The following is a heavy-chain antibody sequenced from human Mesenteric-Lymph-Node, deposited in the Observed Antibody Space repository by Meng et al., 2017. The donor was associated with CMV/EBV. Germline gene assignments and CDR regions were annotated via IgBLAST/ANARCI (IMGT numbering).Heavy chain of an antibody. CDR3: AKFSATGGYYYGMDV. CDR1: GASISSYY. CDR2: IYYSGYS. J-gene: IGHJ6*02. D-gene: IGHD3-3*01. V-gene: IGHV4-59*01. Sequence: SETLSLTYTVSGASISSYYWAWIRQPPGKGLEWIGCIYYSGYSNYNPSLESRVTISADTSKRQFSLRLYSVTAADTAVYYCAKFSATGGYYYGMDVWGQGTTVTVSS.